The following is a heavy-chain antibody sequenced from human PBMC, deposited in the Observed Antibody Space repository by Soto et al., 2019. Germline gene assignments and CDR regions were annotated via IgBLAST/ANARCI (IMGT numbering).Heavy chain of an antibody. CDR2: VSSGGGT. CDR1: GFTFSTYA. J-gene: IGHJ6*02. V-gene: IGHV3-23*01. Sequence: GGSLRLSCAASGFTFSTYAMGWVRQAPGKGLEWVSVVSSGGGTHYADSVKGRFTISRDNAKNSLYLQMNSLRAEDTAVYYCARDRSAARPYYYYGMDVWGQWTTVTVSS. CDR3: ARDRSAARPYYYYGMDV. D-gene: IGHD6-6*01.